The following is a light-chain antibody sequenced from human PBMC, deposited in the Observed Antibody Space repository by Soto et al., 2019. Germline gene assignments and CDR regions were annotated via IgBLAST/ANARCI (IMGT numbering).Light chain of an antibody. CDR3: CSYAGSSTVV. CDR2: EVS. Sequence: QSALTQPASVSGSPGQSITISCTGTSSDVGSYNLVSWYQQHPGKAPKLMIYEVSKRTSGVSKRFSGSKSGNTASLTISGVQAEDEADYYCCSYAGSSTVVFGGGTKLTVL. CDR1: SSDVGSYNL. V-gene: IGLV2-23*02. J-gene: IGLJ2*01.